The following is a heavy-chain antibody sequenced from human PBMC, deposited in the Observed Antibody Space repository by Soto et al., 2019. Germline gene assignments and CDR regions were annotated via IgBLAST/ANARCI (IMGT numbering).Heavy chain of an antibody. V-gene: IGHV4-31*03. CDR2: IYYSGST. Sequence: PSETLSLTCTVSGGSISSGGYYWSWIRQHPGKGLEWIGYIYYSGSTYYNPSLKSRVTISVDTSKSQFSLKLSSVTAADTAVYYCARDRVHRFDYWGQGTLVTVSS. CDR3: ARDRVHRFDY. CDR1: GGSISSGGYY. D-gene: IGHD1-1*01. J-gene: IGHJ4*02.